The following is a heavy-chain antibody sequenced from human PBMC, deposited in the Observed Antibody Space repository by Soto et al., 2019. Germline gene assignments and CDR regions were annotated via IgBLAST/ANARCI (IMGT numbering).Heavy chain of an antibody. Sequence: QVQLQQWGAGLLKPSETLSLTCAVYGGSVSSGRYYWSWIRQPPGKGLEWIGEMSHSGGTHFNPSRKSRVTISVDTSKNQFSLKMSFVTAADTALYYCARVERGTATTVVDAFDIWGPGTMVTVSS. J-gene: IGHJ3*02. CDR3: ARVERGTATTVVDAFDI. V-gene: IGHV4-34*01. CDR1: GGSVSSGRYY. D-gene: IGHD1-1*01. CDR2: MSHSGGT.